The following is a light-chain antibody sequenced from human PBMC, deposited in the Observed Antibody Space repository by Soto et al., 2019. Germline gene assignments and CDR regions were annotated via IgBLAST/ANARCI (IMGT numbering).Light chain of an antibody. Sequence: DIQMTQSPSTLSASVGDRVTITCRASQSISSWLDWYQQKPGKAPNLLISKASTVESAVPSRSSGSGCGTEFTIAISSLLPDDVVPYYYEQYNSYSHFSFGPGTKVDIK. J-gene: IGKJ3*01. CDR2: KAS. CDR3: EQYNSYSHFS. V-gene: IGKV1-5*03. CDR1: QSISSW.